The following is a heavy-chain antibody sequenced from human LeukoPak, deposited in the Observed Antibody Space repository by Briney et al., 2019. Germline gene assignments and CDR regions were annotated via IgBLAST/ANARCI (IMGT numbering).Heavy chain of an antibody. Sequence: VASVKVSCTASGGTFSSYAISWVRQAPGQGLEWMGGIIPIFGTANYAQKFQGRVTITADESTSTAYMELSSLRSEDTAVYYCARTFSSGYYYYFDYWGQGTLVTVSS. D-gene: IGHD3-22*01. CDR2: IIPIFGTA. CDR3: ARTFSSGYYYYFDY. CDR1: GGTFSSYA. J-gene: IGHJ4*02. V-gene: IGHV1-69*13.